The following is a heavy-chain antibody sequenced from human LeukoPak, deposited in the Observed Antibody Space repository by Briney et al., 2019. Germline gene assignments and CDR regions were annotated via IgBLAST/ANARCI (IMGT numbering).Heavy chain of an antibody. CDR1: GFTFSTYG. D-gene: IGHD3-10*01. J-gene: IGHJ4*02. V-gene: IGHV3-30*02. CDR2: IRYDGSNK. CDR3: ARDRFLIRGPSLPFDC. Sequence: GGSLRLSCAASGFTFSTYGMHWVRQAPGKGLEWVAFIRYDGSNKYYADSVKGRFTISRDNSKNTLYLQMNSLRAEDTAVYYCARDRFLIRGPSLPFDCWGQGTLVTVSS.